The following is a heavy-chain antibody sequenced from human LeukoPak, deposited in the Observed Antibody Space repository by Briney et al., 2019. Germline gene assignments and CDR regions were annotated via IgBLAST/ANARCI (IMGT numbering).Heavy chain of an antibody. Sequence: SETLSLTCTVSGGSISSYYWSWIRQPAGKGLEWIGRIYTSGSTNYNPSLKSRVSMSVGTSKNHFSLKLSSVTAADAALYYCARVAYCGSDCYSFDFWGQGTLVTVSS. CDR1: GGSISSYY. D-gene: IGHD2-21*02. V-gene: IGHV4-4*07. J-gene: IGHJ4*02. CDR3: ARVAYCGSDCYSFDF. CDR2: IYTSGST.